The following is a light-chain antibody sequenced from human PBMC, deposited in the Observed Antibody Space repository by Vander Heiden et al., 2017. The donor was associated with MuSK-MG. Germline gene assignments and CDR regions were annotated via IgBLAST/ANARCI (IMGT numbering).Light chain of an antibody. CDR2: DVT. J-gene: IGLJ1*01. V-gene: IGLV2-11*01. CDR3: CSYAGSYTYV. CDR1: SSDVGGYNY. Sequence: QSALTQPRSVSGSPGPSVTISCTATSSDVGGYNYVSWYQQHPGKAPKLMISDVTKRPSGVPDRFSGSKSGNTASLTISGLQAEDEADYYCCSYAGSYTYVFGTGTKVTVL.